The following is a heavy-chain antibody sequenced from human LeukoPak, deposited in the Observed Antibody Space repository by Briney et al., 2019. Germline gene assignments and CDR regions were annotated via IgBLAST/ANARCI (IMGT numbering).Heavy chain of an antibody. Sequence: ATVKISCKVSGYTFIDYYIHWVRQTPGKGLEWLGRVDPEHGDTKYAEMFQGRVTITADPPTDTAYMELSSLRPEDTAIYFCTRCRATLRAPFDYWGQGTLVTVSS. D-gene: IGHD2/OR15-2a*01. V-gene: IGHV1-69-2*01. CDR1: GYTFIDYY. CDR3: TRCRATLRAPFDY. CDR2: VDPEHGDT. J-gene: IGHJ4*02.